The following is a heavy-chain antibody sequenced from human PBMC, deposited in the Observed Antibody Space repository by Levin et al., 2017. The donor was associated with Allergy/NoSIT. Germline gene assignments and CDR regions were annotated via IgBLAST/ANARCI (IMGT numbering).Heavy chain of an antibody. V-gene: IGHV4-34*01. CDR1: GGSFSAYY. CDR3: AKSGPFNSGYDLGY. CDR2: VNHSGST. J-gene: IGHJ4*02. D-gene: IGHD5-12*01. Sequence: SETLSLTCAVYGGSFSAYYWTWIRQPPGKGLEWIGEVNHSGSTNYNPSLKSRVTISLDTSKKHFSLKVNSVTAADTAVYYCAKSGPFNSGYDLGYWGQGTLVTVSS.